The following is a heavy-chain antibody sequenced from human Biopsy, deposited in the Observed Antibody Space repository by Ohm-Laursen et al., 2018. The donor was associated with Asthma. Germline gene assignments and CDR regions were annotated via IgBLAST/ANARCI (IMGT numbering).Heavy chain of an antibody. V-gene: IGHV1-18*04. Sequence: ASVKVSCKASGYTFSNYAISWVRQAPGQGLEWLGWISGYNGDTKFAQNVKGRLSLTTDTSTSTAYMELRSLTSDDTAVYYCVRDKVVVVPGSKGPTDWFDPWGQGTLVTVSS. D-gene: IGHD2-15*01. CDR3: VRDKVVVVPGSKGPTDWFDP. J-gene: IGHJ5*02. CDR1: GYTFSNYA. CDR2: ISGYNGDT.